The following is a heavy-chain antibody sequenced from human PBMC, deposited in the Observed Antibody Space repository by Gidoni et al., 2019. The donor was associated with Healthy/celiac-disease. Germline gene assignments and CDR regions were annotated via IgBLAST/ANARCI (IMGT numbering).Heavy chain of an antibody. Sequence: QVQLVKSGAEVKKPGSSVKVSCKASGGPFSSYAISWVRQAAGQGLEWLGGIIPIFGTANYAQKFQGRVTITADESTSTAYMELSSLRSEDTAVYYCAFRMGTFGGVIVSMDVWGQGTTVTVSS. CDR3: AFRMGTFGGVIVSMDV. CDR1: GGPFSSYA. D-gene: IGHD3-16*02. V-gene: IGHV1-69*01. CDR2: IIPIFGTA. J-gene: IGHJ6*02.